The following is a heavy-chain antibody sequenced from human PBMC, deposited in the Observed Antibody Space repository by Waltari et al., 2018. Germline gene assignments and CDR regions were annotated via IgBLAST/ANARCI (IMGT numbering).Heavy chain of an antibody. J-gene: IGHJ6*02. V-gene: IGHV3-21*01. CDR1: GFPFNTYT. CDR3: AKDRISTSYYYYYHMDV. Sequence: EVQLVESGGGLVKPGGSLRLSCAASGFPFNTYTMNWVRQAPGKGLEWVSSISSTSSYIYYADSVKGRFTISRDNAKNSLYLQMNSLRGEDTAVYYCAKDRISTSYYYYYHMDVWGQGTTVTVSS. D-gene: IGHD3-16*01. CDR2: ISSTSSYI.